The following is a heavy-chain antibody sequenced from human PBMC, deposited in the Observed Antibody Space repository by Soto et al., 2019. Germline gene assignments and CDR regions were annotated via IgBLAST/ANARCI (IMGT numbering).Heavy chain of an antibody. V-gene: IGHV5-10-1*01. D-gene: IGHD3-22*01. CDR1: GYSFTSYW. CDR3: ARHPYYYDSSGYPYYFDY. J-gene: IGHJ4*02. Sequence: GESLKISCEGSGYSFTSYWISWVRQMPGKGMEWMGRIDPSDSYTNYSPSFQGHVTISADKSISTAYLQWSSLKASDTAMYYCARHPYYYDSSGYPYYFDYWGQGTLVTVSS. CDR2: IDPSDSYT.